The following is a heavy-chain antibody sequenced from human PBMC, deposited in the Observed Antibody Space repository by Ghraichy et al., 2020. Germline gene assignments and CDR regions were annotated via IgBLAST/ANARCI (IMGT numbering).Heavy chain of an antibody. CDR2: IYSGGTP. CDR1: GFTVSDTF. J-gene: IGHJ4*02. D-gene: IGHD5/OR15-5a*01. V-gene: IGHV3-53*04. Sequence: GGSLRLSCAASGFTVSDTFMTWVRQAPGKGLEWVSVIYSGGTPHYVDSVKGRFTISRQRSDNTLFLQMNNLGPEDTAIYYCARGYSVGYYYFDYWGRGILVTVPS. CDR3: ARGYSVGYYYFDY.